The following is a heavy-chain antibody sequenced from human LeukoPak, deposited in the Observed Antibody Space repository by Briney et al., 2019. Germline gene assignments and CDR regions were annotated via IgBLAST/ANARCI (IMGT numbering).Heavy chain of an antibody. CDR2: ISYDGSNK. CDR1: GFTFSSYG. D-gene: IGHD3-10*01. V-gene: IGHV3-30*18. CDR3: AKNAPLYYYGSGSYGMDAFDI. J-gene: IGHJ3*02. Sequence: GGSLRLSCAASGFTFSSYGMHWVRQAPGKGLEWVAVISYDGSNKYYADSVKGRFTISRDNSKNTLYLQMNSLRAEDTAVYYCAKNAPLYYYGSGSYGMDAFDIWGQGTMVTVSS.